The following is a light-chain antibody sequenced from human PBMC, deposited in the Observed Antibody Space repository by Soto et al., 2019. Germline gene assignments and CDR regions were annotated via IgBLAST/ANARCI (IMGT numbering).Light chain of an antibody. CDR3: QHRSSWPLT. J-gene: IGKJ4*01. Sequence: ENVLTQSPGTLSLSPGERATLSCRASQSVDSYLAWYQHRPGQAPRLLIYDASNRATGISARFSGSGFGTDFTLTIRSLEPEDFAVYYCQHRSSWPLTFGGGTKVDIK. V-gene: IGKV3-11*01. CDR2: DAS. CDR1: QSVDSY.